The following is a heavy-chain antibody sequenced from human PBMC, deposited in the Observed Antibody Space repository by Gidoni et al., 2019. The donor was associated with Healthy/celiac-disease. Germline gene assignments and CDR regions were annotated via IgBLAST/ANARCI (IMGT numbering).Heavy chain of an antibody. CDR1: GFTFSSYG. CDR3: ARGRTGITMVRGVPPRSGMDV. J-gene: IGHJ6*02. CDR2: IWYDGSNK. V-gene: IGHV3-33*01. D-gene: IGHD3-10*01. Sequence: QVQLVESGGGVVQPGRSLRLSCAASGFTFSSYGMHWVGQAPGKGLEGVAVIWYDGSNKYYADSVKGRFTISRDNSKNTLYLQMNSLRAEDTAVYYCARGRTGITMVRGVPPRSGMDVWGQGTTVTVSS.